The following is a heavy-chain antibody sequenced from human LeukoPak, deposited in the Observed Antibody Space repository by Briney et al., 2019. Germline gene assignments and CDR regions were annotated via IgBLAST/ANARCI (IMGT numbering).Heavy chain of an antibody. J-gene: IGHJ4*02. CDR2: IYSGGST. CDR3: ARDRANWGLIGPKDY. D-gene: IGHD7-27*01. CDR1: GFTFSSYG. V-gene: IGHV3-66*01. Sequence: GGSLRLSCAASGFTFSSYGMHWGRQAPGKGLEWVSVIYSGGSTYYADSVKGRFTISRDNSKNTLYLQMNSLRAEDTAVYYCARDRANWGLIGPKDYWGQGTLVTVSS.